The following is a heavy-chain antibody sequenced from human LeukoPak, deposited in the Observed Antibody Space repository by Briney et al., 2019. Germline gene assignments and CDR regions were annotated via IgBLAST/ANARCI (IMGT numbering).Heavy chain of an antibody. V-gene: IGHV4-34*01. CDR3: ARRRRYCSSTSCPFDY. CDR2: TNHSGST. CDR1: GGSFSGYY. Sequence: SETLSLTCAVYGGSFSGYYWSWIRQPPGKGLEWIGETNHSGSTNYNPSLKSRVTISVDTSKNQFSLKLSSVTAADTAVYYCARRRRYCSSTSCPFDYWGQGTLVTVSS. J-gene: IGHJ4*02. D-gene: IGHD2-2*01.